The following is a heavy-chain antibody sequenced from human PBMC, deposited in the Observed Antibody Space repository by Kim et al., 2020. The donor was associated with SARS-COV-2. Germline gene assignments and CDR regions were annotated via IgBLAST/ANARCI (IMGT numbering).Heavy chain of an antibody. CDR3: ARASYCSGGSCYGNFDWFDP. J-gene: IGHJ5*02. Sequence: GASLKISCKGSGYSFTNYWIGWVRQMSGKGLEWMGIIHPGDSDTRYSPSFQGQVNISADNSISTAYLQWSSLKASDTAMYYCARASYCSGGSCYGNFDWFDPWGRGTQVTVSS. D-gene: IGHD2-15*01. CDR1: GYSFTNYW. V-gene: IGHV5-51*01. CDR2: IHPGDSDT.